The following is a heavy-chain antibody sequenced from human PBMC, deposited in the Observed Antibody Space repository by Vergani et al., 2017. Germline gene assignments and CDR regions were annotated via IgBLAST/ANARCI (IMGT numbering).Heavy chain of an antibody. D-gene: IGHD2-2*01. CDR3: AKEDSSTSWGDYDY. CDR1: GFTFSSYG. CDR2: ISYDGSNK. V-gene: IGHV3-30*18. J-gene: IGHJ4*02. Sequence: QVQLVESGGGVVQPGRSLRLSCAASGFTFSSYGMHWVRQAPGKGLEWVAVISYDGSNKYYADSVKGRFTISRDNSKNTLYLQMNSLRAEDTAVYYCAKEDSSTSWGDYDYWVQGTLVTVSS.